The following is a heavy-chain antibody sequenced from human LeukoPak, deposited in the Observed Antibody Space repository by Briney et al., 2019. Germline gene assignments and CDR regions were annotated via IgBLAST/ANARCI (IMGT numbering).Heavy chain of an antibody. CDR3: ATFSGYSYGYLSDY. J-gene: IGHJ4*02. CDR1: GVSISSHY. Sequence: SETLSLTCTVSGVSISSHYWSWIRQPPGKGLEWIGYIYYSGSTNYNPSLESRVTISVDTSKNQFSLKLSSVTAADTAVYYCATFSGYSYGYLSDYWGQGTLVTVSS. CDR2: IYYSGST. D-gene: IGHD5-18*01. V-gene: IGHV4-59*11.